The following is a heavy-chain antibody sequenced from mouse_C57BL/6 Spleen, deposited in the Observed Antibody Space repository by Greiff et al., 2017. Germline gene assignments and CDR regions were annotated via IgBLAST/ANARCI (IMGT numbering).Heavy chain of an antibody. V-gene: IGHV1-69*01. CDR2: IDPSDSYT. Sequence: VKLQQPGAELVMPGASVKLSCKASGYTFTSYWMHWVKQRPGQGLAWIGEIDPSDSYTNYNQKFKGKSTLTVDQSSSTAYMQLSSLTSEDSAVYYCASAYYSNTAWFAYWGQGTLVTVSA. CDR3: ASAYYSNTAWFAY. D-gene: IGHD2-5*01. CDR1: GYTFTSYW. J-gene: IGHJ3*01.